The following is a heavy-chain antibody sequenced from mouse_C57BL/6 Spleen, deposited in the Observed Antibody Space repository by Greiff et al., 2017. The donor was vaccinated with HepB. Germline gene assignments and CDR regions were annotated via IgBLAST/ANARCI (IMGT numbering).Heavy chain of an antibody. CDR1: GYTFTSYW. V-gene: IGHV1-64*01. D-gene: IGHD4-1*01. Sequence: QVQLQQPGAELVKPGASVKLSCKASGYTFTSYWMHWVKQRPGQGLEWIGMIHPNSGSTNYNEKFKSKATLTVDKSSSTAYMQLSSLTSEDSAVYYCAPANWDERFAYWGQGTLVTVSA. CDR2: IHPNSGST. J-gene: IGHJ3*01. CDR3: APANWDERFAY.